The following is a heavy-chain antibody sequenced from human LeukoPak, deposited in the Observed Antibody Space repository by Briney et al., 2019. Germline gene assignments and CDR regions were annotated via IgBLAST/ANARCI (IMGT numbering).Heavy chain of an antibody. CDR1: GYTFTGYY. V-gene: IGHV1-2*02. Sequence: GASVKLSCTASGYTFTGYYMHWVRQAPGQGLGWMGWINPNSGGTNYAQKFQGRVTMTRDTSISTAYMALSRLRSDDTAVYYCARDGQFEAAGPGSNVDYWGQGTLVTVSS. CDR3: ARDGQFEAAGPGSNVDY. CDR2: INPNSGGT. D-gene: IGHD6-13*01. J-gene: IGHJ4*02.